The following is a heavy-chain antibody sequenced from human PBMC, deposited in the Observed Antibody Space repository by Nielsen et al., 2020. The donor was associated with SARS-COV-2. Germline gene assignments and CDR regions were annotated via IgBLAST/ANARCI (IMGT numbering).Heavy chain of an antibody. CDR3: ARDLVVGATTWYYMDV. J-gene: IGHJ6*03. V-gene: IGHV1-3*01. CDR1: GYTFTIYS. D-gene: IGHD1-26*01. Sequence: ASVKVSCKASGYTFTIYSMHWVRQAPGQRLEWMGWINAGNGNTKYSQKFQGRVTITRDTSASTAYMELSSLRSEDTAVYYCARDLVVGATTWYYMDVWGKGTTVTVSS. CDR2: INAGNGNT.